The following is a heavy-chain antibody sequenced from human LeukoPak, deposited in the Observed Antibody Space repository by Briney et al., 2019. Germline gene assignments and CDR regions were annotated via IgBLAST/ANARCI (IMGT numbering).Heavy chain of an antibody. J-gene: IGHJ6*03. V-gene: IGHV4-38-2*02. CDR3: ARVDWLANHYYYMDV. CDR1: GYSISTGYY. CDR2: IYHSGST. D-gene: IGHD2-21*01. Sequence: SETLSPTCTVSGYSISTGYYWGWIRQPPGKGLEWIGSIYHSGSTYYNPSLKSPVTIAVDTSKNQFSLKLSSVIAADTAVYYCARVDWLANHYYYMDVWGKGTTVTVSS.